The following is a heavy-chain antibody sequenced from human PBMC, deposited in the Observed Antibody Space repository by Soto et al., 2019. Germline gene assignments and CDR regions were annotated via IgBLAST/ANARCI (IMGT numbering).Heavy chain of an antibody. Sequence: GESLKISYQASGYSFTDYWITWVREMPGKGLEWMATIDPSDSYVDYSPSFRGHVTFPVDRSITTFYLQWNILSASASAMYFCKRRANSCFYRFDFWGQGALVTVSS. CDR2: IDPSDSYV. CDR3: KRRANSCFYRFDF. D-gene: IGHD3-16*01. J-gene: IGHJ4*02. V-gene: IGHV5-10-1*01. CDR1: GYSFTDYW.